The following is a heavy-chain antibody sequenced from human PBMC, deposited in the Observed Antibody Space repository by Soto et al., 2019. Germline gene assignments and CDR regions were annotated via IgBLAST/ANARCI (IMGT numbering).Heavy chain of an antibody. CDR3: ARESRLVFLDY. V-gene: IGHV4-31*03. Sequence: SETLSLTCTVSGGSISSGGYYWSWIRQHPGKGLEWIGYIYYSGSTYYNTSLKSRVTISVDTSKNQFSLKLSSVTAADTAVYYCARESRLVFLDYWGQGTLVTVSS. CDR2: IYYSGST. D-gene: IGHD6-25*01. J-gene: IGHJ4*02. CDR1: GGSISSGGYY.